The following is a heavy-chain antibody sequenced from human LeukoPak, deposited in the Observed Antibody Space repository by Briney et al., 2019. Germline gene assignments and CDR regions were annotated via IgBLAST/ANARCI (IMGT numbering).Heavy chain of an antibody. CDR2: MNPNSGNI. CDR1: GYIFSNYD. CDR3: AREGLDY. J-gene: IGHJ4*02. Sequence: ASVRVSCKASGYIFSNYDINWVRQATGQGLEWMGWMNPNSGNIGYAQKFQGRVTITKNTSINTAYMDLSRLTSDDTAVYYCAREGLDYWGQGTLVTVSS. V-gene: IGHV1-8*03.